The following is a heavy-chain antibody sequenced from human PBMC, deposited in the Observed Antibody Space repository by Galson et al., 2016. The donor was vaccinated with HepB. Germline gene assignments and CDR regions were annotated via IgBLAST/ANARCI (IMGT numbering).Heavy chain of an antibody. CDR1: GFSFDESA. CDR2: ISWNSASV. Sequence: SLRLSCAASGFSFDESAMHWVRQAPGKGLEWVSGISWNSASVGYVDSVKGRFSISRDNANNSLYLQMNSLRTEDTAFYYCVKEKGRDDSGRYTYYFDYWGQGTLVTVSS. V-gene: IGHV3-9*01. CDR3: VKEKGRDDSGRYTYYFDY. D-gene: IGHD6-19*01. J-gene: IGHJ4*02.